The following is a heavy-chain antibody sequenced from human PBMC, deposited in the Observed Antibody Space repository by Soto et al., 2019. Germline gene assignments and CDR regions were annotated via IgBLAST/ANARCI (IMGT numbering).Heavy chain of an antibody. CDR1: GFTFSSYW. Sequence: GGSLRLSCAASGFTFSSYWMSWVRQAPGKGLEWVANIKQDGSEKYYVDSVKGRFTISRDNAKNSLYLQMNSLRAEDTAVYYCARSDSSGWLYYYYGMDVWGQGTTVTVSS. CDR2: IKQDGSEK. CDR3: ARSDSSGWLYYYYGMDV. J-gene: IGHJ6*02. V-gene: IGHV3-7*03. D-gene: IGHD6-19*01.